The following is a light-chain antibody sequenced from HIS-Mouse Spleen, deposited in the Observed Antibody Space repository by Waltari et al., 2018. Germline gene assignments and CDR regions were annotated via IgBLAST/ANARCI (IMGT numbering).Light chain of an antibody. CDR3: CSYAGSYTGV. CDR1: SSDVGGYNY. Sequence: QSALTQPRSVSGSPGQSVTISCTGTSSDVGGYNYVSGYKQHPGKAPKLMIYDVSKRPSGVPDRFSGSKSGNTASLTISGLQAEDEADYYCCSYAGSYTGVFGTGTKVTVL. CDR2: DVS. V-gene: IGLV2-11*01. J-gene: IGLJ1*01.